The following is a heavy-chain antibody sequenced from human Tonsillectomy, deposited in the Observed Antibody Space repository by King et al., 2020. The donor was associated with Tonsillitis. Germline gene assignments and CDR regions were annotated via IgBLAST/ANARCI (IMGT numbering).Heavy chain of an antibody. Sequence: VQLVESGAEVKKPGSSVKVSCRASGGTLSSYVIFWVRQAPGQGLEWVRGIIPIFGTINYAQKFQGRVTITADESTRTAYMELNSLGFDDTAVYYCAREASPGAVAGSLFDYWGQGTLVTVSS. D-gene: IGHD6-19*01. CDR3: AREASPGAVAGSLFDY. CDR1: GGTLSSYV. J-gene: IGHJ4*02. CDR2: IIPIFGTI. V-gene: IGHV1-69*01.